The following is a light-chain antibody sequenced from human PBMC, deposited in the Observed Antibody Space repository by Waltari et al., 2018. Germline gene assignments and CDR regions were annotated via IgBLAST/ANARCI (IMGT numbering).Light chain of an antibody. V-gene: IGKV3-20*01. CDR3: QKYDRLPAT. J-gene: IGKJ1*01. CDR1: HSVSRF. Sequence: EIVLTQSPGTLSLSPRERGTLSCRASHSVSRFLAWYQQKPGQAPRLLIYGASTRATGIPDRFSGSGSGTDFSLTISRLEPEDFAVYYCQKYDRLPATFGQGTKVEIK. CDR2: GAS.